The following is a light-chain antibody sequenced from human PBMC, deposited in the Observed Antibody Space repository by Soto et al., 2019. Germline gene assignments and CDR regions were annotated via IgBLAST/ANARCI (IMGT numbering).Light chain of an antibody. V-gene: IGKV3-15*01. CDR1: QSVGRN. Sequence: EIVVTQSPGILSVSPGDRATLSCRASQSVGRNLAWYQQKPGQAPTLLIYAASTRATGLPARFSGSGSGTDFTLTISSLYSEDFAVYYCQEYSKWPLFTFGPGTRVDIK. CDR3: QEYSKWPLFT. J-gene: IGKJ3*01. CDR2: AAS.